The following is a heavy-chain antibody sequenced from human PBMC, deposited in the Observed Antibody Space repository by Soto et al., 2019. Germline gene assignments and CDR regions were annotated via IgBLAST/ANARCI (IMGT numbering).Heavy chain of an antibody. CDR3: ARGIATGQLDP. CDR1: GYTCTRYT. J-gene: IGHJ5*02. V-gene: IGHV1-3*01. D-gene: IGHD2-15*01. Sequence: QVQLVQSGAEVKKPGASVKISCKASGYTCTRYTMNWVRQAPGQRLGWMGWINPDKGNTKSSQKFKDRVIITRDTSASTAYMDLSSLRSEDTAVYYCARGIATGQLDPWGQGTLVTVSS. CDR2: INPDKGNT.